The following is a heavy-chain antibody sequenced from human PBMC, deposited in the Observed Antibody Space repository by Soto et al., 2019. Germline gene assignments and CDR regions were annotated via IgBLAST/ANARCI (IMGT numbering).Heavy chain of an antibody. CDR3: ARDSEAFDS. CDR2: ISYDGSNK. Sequence: QVQLVESGGGMVQPGRSLRLSCAASGFTFSSYAMHWVRQAPGKGLEWVAVISYDGSNKYYADSVKGRFTMSRDNSKKTLYLQMNSLRGEDTAVYYCARDSEAFDSWGQGTLVTVSS. V-gene: IGHV3-30-3*01. CDR1: GFTFSSYA. J-gene: IGHJ4*02.